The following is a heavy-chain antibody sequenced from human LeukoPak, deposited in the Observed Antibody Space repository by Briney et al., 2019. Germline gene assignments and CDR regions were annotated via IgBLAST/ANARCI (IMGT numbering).Heavy chain of an antibody. Sequence: GASVKVSCKASGYTFTSYYMHWVRQAPGQGLEWMGRINPSGGSTSYAQKFQGRVTMTRDTSTSTVYMELSSLRSEDTAVYYCAREYYYDSSGYRPDAFDIWGQGTMVTVSS. J-gene: IGHJ3*02. CDR2: INPSGGST. CDR3: AREYYYDSSGYRPDAFDI. D-gene: IGHD3-22*01. V-gene: IGHV1-46*01. CDR1: GYTFTSYY.